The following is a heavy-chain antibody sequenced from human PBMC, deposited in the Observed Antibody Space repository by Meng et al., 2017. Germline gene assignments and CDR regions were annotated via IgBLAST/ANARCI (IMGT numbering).Heavy chain of an antibody. CDR3: ARSDWFDP. CDR1: GFTFINYW. V-gene: IGHV3-74*01. J-gene: IGHJ5*02. Sequence: EGRLFQSGGSLRLSCTASGFTFINYWMHLVRQAPGKGLGWVSRIKPDGTMTVYADSVKGRFTISRDNAKNTLYLQMNSLRSDDTAVYYCARSDWFDPWGQGTLVTVSS. CDR2: IKPDGTMT.